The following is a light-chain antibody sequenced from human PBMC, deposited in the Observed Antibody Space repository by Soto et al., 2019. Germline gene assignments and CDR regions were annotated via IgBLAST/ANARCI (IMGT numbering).Light chain of an antibody. CDR2: DVS. CDR1: SSDVGGYNY. CDR3: CSYAGSYTYV. Sequence: QSALTQPRSVSGSPGQSVTISCTGTSSDVGGYNYVSWYQHHPGKAPKVMIYDVSKRPSGVPDRFSGSKSGNTASLTISGLQAEDEADYYCCSYAGSYTYVFGTGTKVTGL. J-gene: IGLJ1*01. V-gene: IGLV2-11*01.